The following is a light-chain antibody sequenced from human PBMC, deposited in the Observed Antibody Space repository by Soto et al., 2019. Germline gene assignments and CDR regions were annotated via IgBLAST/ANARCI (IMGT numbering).Light chain of an antibody. CDR3: QQYNSYLWT. J-gene: IGKJ1*01. CDR2: KAS. V-gene: IGKV1-5*03. Sequence: IQMKQPPSTVSASEEDRVYSNCLASQSISSWLAWYQQKPGKAPKLLIYKASSLESRVPSRFSGCGSGPEFTLTISLLHPDDFATYYSQQYNSYLWTFGQGTKVDI. CDR1: QSISSW.